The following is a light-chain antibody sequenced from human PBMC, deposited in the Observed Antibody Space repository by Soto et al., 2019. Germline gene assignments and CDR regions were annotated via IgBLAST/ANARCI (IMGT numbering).Light chain of an antibody. CDR1: QGISSW. CDR3: QKLNSYPIT. Sequence: DIQITQSSCSLSASVGDRVTITCRASQGISSWLAWYQQKPGKAPKLLIYDASTLQRGVPSRFSGSGSGTEFTLTISSLQPDDFATYYCQKLNSYPITFGQGKRLEIK. V-gene: IGKV1-12*01. J-gene: IGKJ5*01. CDR2: DAS.